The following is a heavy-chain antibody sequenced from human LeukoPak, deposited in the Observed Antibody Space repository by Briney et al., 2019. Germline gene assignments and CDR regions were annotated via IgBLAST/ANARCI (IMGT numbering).Heavy chain of an antibody. V-gene: IGHV1-2*02. D-gene: IGHD6-6*01. J-gene: IGHJ1*01. CDR1: GYTFTGYY. CDR2: INPNSGGT. CDR3: ARVTAPLIAARRSEYFQH. Sequence: ASVKVSCKASGYTFTGYYMHWVRQAPGQGLEWMGWINPNSGGTNYAQKFQGRVTMTRDTSISTAYMELSRLRSDDTAVYYCARVTAPLIAARRSEYFQHWGEGTLVTVSS.